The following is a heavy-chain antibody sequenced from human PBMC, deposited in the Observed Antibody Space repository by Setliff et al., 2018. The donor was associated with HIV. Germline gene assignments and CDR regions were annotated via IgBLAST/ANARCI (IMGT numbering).Heavy chain of an antibody. Sequence: SETLSLTCTVSGASISSSSHHWAWIRQPPGKGLEYIGNIYYTGSTHHNPSLESRVATSVDTSKNQFSLKLSSVTAADTAVYYCARQFWMLTTLYFDSLGPGTLVTVSS. V-gene: IGHV4-39*01. J-gene: IGHJ4*02. D-gene: IGHD3-16*01. CDR2: IYYTGST. CDR1: GASISSSSHH. CDR3: ARQFWMLTTLYFDS.